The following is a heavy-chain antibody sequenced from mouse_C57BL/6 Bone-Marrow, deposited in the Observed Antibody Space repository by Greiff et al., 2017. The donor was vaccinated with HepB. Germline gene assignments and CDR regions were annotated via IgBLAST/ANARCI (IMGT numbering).Heavy chain of an antibody. J-gene: IGHJ3*01. D-gene: IGHD2-1*01. Sequence: VQLQQSGTVLARPGASVKMSCKTSGYTFTSYWMHWVKQRPGQGLEWIGGIYPGNSDTSYNQKFKGKAKLTAVTSASTAYMELSSLTNEDSAVYYCTGNYYGNYFAYWGQGTLVTVSA. CDR1: GYTFTSYW. V-gene: IGHV1-5*01. CDR2: IYPGNSDT. CDR3: TGNYYGNYFAY.